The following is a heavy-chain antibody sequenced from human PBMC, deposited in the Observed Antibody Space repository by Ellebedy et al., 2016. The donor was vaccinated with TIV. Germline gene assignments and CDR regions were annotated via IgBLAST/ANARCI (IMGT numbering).Heavy chain of an antibody. D-gene: IGHD1-26*01. CDR1: GFTFSSYS. J-gene: IGHJ4*02. CDR3: ARDMAGSYYY. CDR2: ISSSSNIM. Sequence: GESLKISXAASGFTFSSYSMNWVRQAPGKGLEWISYISSSSNIMYYADSVEGRFTISRDDAKNSLYLQMNSLRAEDTAVYYCARDMAGSYYYWGQGTVVTVSS. V-gene: IGHV3-48*04.